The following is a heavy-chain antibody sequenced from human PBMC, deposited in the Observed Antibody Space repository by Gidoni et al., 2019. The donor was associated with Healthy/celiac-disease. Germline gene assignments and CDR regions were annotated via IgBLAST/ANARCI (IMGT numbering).Heavy chain of an antibody. V-gene: IGHV4-61*02. CDR2: IYTSGST. D-gene: IGHD3-16*01. CDR1: GGSISSGSYY. Sequence: QVQLQESGPGLVKPSQTLSLTCTVSGGSISSGSYYWSWIRQPAGKGLEWIGRIYTSGSTNYNPSLKSRVTISVDTSKNQFSLKRSSVTAADTAVYYCARDEPGAGGGFDYWGQGTLVTVSS. CDR3: ARDEPGAGGGFDY. J-gene: IGHJ4*02.